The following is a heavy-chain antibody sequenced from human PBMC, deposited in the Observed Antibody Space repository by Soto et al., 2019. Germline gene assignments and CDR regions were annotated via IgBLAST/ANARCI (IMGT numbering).Heavy chain of an antibody. J-gene: IGHJ6*02. Sequence: SETLSLTCAVSGGSISSSNWWSWVRQPPGKGLEWIGEIYHSGSTNYNPSLKSRVTISVDKSKNQFSLKLNSVTAADTAVYYCARVSGSYYYGVDVWGQGTTVTVSS. V-gene: IGHV4-4*02. CDR2: IYHSGST. CDR3: ARVSGSYYYGVDV. CDR1: GGSISSSNW.